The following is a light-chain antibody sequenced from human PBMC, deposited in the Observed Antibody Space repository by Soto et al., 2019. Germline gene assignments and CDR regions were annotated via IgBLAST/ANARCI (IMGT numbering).Light chain of an antibody. CDR3: QQYGRSPMYT. CDR2: ATS. CDR1: QSVSSSY. J-gene: IGKJ2*01. Sequence: EIVLTQSPGTLSLSPGERATLSCRASQSVSSSYLAWYQQKPGQAPRLLIYATSSRATGIPDRFSGSGSGTDFTLTISRMEPEDFAVYYCQQYGRSPMYTVGQGTKLEIK. V-gene: IGKV3-20*01.